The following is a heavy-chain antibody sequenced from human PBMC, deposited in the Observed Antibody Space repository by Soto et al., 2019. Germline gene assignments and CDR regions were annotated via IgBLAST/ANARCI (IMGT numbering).Heavy chain of an antibody. D-gene: IGHD6-6*01. V-gene: IGHV4-34*01. Sequence: SCAASGFTFNNAWMSWVRQPPGKGLEWIGEINHSGSTNYNPSLKSRVTISVDTSKNQFSLKLSSVTAADTAVYYCARSIAARRIPGVWGQGTLVTVSS. CDR2: INHSGST. J-gene: IGHJ4*02. CDR1: GFTFNNAW. CDR3: ARSIAARRIPGV.